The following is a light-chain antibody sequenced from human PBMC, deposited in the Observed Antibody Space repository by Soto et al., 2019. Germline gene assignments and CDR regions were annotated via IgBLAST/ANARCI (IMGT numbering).Light chain of an antibody. CDR2: GAF. V-gene: IGKV3-15*01. CDR3: QQYNNWPPWT. Sequence: EIVMTQSPATLSVSPVERATLSCMASQSVSSDLAWYQQKPGQAPRLIIYGAFTRATGIPARFSGSGSGTEFTLTISSLQSEDFAVYYCQQYNNWPPWTFGQGTKVDIK. CDR1: QSVSSD. J-gene: IGKJ1*01.